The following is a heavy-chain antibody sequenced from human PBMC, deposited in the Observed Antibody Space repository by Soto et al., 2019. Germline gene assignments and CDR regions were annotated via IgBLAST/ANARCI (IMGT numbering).Heavy chain of an antibody. CDR1: GFTFSSHG. D-gene: IGHD6-6*01. CDR2: ISYDGSNK. V-gene: IGHV3-30*18. CDR3: VKDERAARTFDY. J-gene: IGHJ4*01. Sequence: PGGSLRLSCAASGFTFSSHGMHWVRQAPGKGLEWVAVISYDGSNKFYTDSVKGRFTISRDNSKSTLYLQMNSLRTEDTAVYYCVKDERAARTFDYWG.